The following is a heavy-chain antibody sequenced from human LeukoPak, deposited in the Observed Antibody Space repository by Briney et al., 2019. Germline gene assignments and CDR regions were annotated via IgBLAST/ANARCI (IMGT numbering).Heavy chain of an antibody. V-gene: IGHV4-34*01. J-gene: IGHJ6*03. CDR2: MYHSGLI. D-gene: IGHD1-7*01. Sequence: SETLSLTCAVYGGSFSGYYWGWLRQSPGKGLEWIANMYHSGLIYYNPSLKSRITISMDTSKNQFSLKLSSVTAADTAVYYCARGRDWNYPYYYYYMDVWGKGTTVTVSS. CDR3: ARGRDWNYPYYYYYMDV. CDR1: GGSFSGYY.